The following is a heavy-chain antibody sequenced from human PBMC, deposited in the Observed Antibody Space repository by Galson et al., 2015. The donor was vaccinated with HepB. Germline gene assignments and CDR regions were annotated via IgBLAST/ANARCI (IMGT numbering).Heavy chain of an antibody. D-gene: IGHD2-15*01. CDR1: GFTFSSYG. CDR3: AKDWGYCSGGSCYWDYFDY. Sequence: SLRLSCAASGFTFSSYGMHWVRQAPGKGLEWVAVISYDGSNKYYADSVKGRFTISRDNSKNTLYLQMNSLRAEDTAVYYCAKDWGYCSGGSCYWDYFDYWGQGTLVTVSS. J-gene: IGHJ4*02. V-gene: IGHV3-30*18. CDR2: ISYDGSNK.